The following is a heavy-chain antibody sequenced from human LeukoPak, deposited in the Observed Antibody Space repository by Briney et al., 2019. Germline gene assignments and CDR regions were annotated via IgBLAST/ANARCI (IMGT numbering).Heavy chain of an antibody. Sequence: PSETLSLTCAVYVGSFSGYYWSWIRQPPGKGLDWIGVINHSGSTNYSPPLQSRVTISVDTSKNQFSLKLSSVTATDTAVYYCARIWLHTHYYYYGMDVWGQGTTITVSS. CDR2: INHSGST. CDR3: ARIWLHTHYYYYGMDV. V-gene: IGHV4-34*01. D-gene: IGHD5-24*01. CDR1: VGSFSGYY. J-gene: IGHJ6*02.